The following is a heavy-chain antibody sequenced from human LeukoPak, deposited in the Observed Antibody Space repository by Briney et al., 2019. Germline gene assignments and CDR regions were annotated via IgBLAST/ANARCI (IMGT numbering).Heavy chain of an antibody. V-gene: IGHV4-31*03. CDR3: ARARGAAAPINH. CDR2: IYYSGST. D-gene: IGHD6-13*01. J-gene: IGHJ5*02. CDR1: GGSISSGGYY. Sequence: SETLSLTCTVSGGSISSGGYYWSWIRQHPGKGLEWIGYIYYSGSTYYNPSLKSRVTISVDTSKNQFSLKLSSVTAADTAVYYCARARGAAAPINHWGQGTLVTVSS.